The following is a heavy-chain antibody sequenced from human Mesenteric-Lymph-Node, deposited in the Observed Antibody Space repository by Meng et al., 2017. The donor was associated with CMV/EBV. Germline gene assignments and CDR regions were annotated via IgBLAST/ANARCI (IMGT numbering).Heavy chain of an antibody. CDR3: ARVGQIFGVVIDAFDI. D-gene: IGHD3-3*01. Sequence: FTFRSYLMPWVRQAPGKGLVWVSRINSDGSSTSYADSVKGRFTISRDNAKNTLYLQMNSLRAEDTAVYYCARVGQIFGVVIDAFDIWGQGTMVTVSS. CDR1: FTFRSYL. J-gene: IGHJ3*02. CDR2: INSDGSST. V-gene: IGHV3-74*01.